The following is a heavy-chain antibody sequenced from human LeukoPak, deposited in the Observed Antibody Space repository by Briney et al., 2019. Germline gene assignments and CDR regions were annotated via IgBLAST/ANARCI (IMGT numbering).Heavy chain of an antibody. D-gene: IGHD3-22*01. V-gene: IGHV3-23*01. J-gene: IGHJ3*02. CDR2: ISGSGGST. CDR1: GFTFSSYA. CDR3: ARDKDYYDSSYDAFDI. Sequence: GGSLRLSCAASGFTFSSYAMSWVRQAPGKGLEWVSAISGSGGSTYYADSVKGRFTISRDNSKNTLYLRMNSLRVEDTAVYYCARDKDYYDSSYDAFDIWGQGTMVTVSS.